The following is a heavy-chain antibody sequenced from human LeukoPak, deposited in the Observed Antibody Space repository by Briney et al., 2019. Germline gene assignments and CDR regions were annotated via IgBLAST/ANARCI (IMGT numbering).Heavy chain of an antibody. V-gene: IGHV1-2*02. CDR1: GYTFTGYY. CDR2: INPNSGGT. J-gene: IGHJ3*02. Sequence: ASVKVSCKASGYTFTGYYMHWVRQAPGQGLEWMGWINPNSGGTNYAQKFQGRVTMTRDTSISTAYMELSRPRSDDTAVYYCALTDYYDSSGYSIWGQGTMVTVSS. D-gene: IGHD3-22*01. CDR3: ALTDYYDSSGYSI.